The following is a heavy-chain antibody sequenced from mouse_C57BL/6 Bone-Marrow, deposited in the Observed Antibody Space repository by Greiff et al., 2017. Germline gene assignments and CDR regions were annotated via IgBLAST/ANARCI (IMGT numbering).Heavy chain of an antibody. CDR3: ARGGYYDAY. CDR1: GYTFTDYY. D-gene: IGHD2-3*01. J-gene: IGHJ3*01. V-gene: IGHV1-76*01. Sequence: QVQLQQSGAELVRPGASVKLSCKASGYTFTDYYINWVKQRPGQGLEWIARIYPGSGNTYYNEKFKGKATLTAEKSSSTAYMQLSSLTSEDSAVYFCARGGYYDAYWGQGTLVTVSA. CDR2: IYPGSGNT.